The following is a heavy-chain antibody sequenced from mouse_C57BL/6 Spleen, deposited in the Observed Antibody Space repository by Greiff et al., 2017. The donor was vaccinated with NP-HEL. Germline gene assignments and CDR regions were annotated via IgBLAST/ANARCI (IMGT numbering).Heavy chain of an antibody. J-gene: IGHJ2*01. D-gene: IGHD1-1*01. Sequence: VQLQQSGPGLVQPSQSLSITCTVSGFSLTSYGVHWVRQSPGKGLEWLGVIWRGGSTDYNAAFMSRLSITKDNSKSQVFFKMNSLQADDTAIYYCAKGDYYGSSYVGDYWGQGTTLTVSS. CDR3: AKGDYYGSSYVGDY. CDR1: GFSLTSYG. V-gene: IGHV2-5*01. CDR2: IWRGGST.